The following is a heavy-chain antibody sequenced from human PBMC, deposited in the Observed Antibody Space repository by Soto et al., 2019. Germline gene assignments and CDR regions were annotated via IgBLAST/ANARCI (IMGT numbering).Heavy chain of an antibody. CDR2: ISWNSGNI. V-gene: IGHV3-9*01. CDR1: GFTFDDYA. Sequence: EVQLEESGGALVQPGRSLRLSCAASGFTFDDYAMHWVRQVLGKGLEWVSSISWNSGNIGYADSVKGRFTTSRDNAKNSLYLQLNSLRPVHTALYYCVRSKGGYSYGTPFDYWGQGTLVTVSS. D-gene: IGHD5-18*01. CDR3: VRSKGGYSYGTPFDY. J-gene: IGHJ4*02.